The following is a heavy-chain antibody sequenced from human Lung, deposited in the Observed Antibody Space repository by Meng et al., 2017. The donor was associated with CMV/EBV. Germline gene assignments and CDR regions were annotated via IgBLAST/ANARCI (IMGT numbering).Heavy chain of an antibody. J-gene: IGHJ4*02. Sequence: EGQLLESGGGLVQPGGSLRLSCAVSGFTVRRHYFHWVRLAPGKGLEWVSRIDNDGRGPSYADSVKGRFTISRDDAKNTLYLQMNSLRIEDTAVYYCARGLEEYLGWEMGYWGQGTLVTVSS. CDR1: GFTVRRHY. V-gene: IGHV3-74*01. CDR2: IDNDGRGP. D-gene: IGHD2/OR15-2a*01. CDR3: ARGLEEYLGWEMGY.